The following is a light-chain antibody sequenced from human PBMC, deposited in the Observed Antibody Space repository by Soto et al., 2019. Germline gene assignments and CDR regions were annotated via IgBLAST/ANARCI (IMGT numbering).Light chain of an antibody. CDR2: KTS. J-gene: IGKJ1*01. Sequence: DIHMTQSPSTLSASVGDRVTITCRASQSLTTWLAWYQQKPGKAPNLLIYKTSTLESGVPSRFSCSGSGTEFTLTIRSLQPDDFAAYYCQHRADYSWTFGQGTKVEVK. V-gene: IGKV1-5*03. CDR3: QHRADYSWT. CDR1: QSLTTW.